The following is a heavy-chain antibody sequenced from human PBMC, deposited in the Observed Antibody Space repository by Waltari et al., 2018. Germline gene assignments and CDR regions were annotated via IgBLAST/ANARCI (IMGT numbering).Heavy chain of an antibody. CDR3: ARGPAFRFDY. CDR1: GGSITSYH. D-gene: IGHD3-3*02. CDR2: IYTSGGT. Sequence: QVQLQESGPGLVKPSETLSLPCTVSGGSITSYHRSWSRQPAGKGLEWIGRIYTSGGTNYNPSRKSRVTISVDKSKNQFSRKLSSVTAADTAVYYCARGPAFRFDYWGQGTLVTVSS. V-gene: IGHV4-4*07. J-gene: IGHJ4*02.